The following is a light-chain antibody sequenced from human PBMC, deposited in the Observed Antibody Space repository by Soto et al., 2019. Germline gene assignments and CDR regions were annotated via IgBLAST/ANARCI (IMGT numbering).Light chain of an antibody. CDR1: QSISSW. J-gene: IGKJ5*01. CDR3: RQHNTYPIT. CDR2: KAS. Sequence: DIQMTQSPSTLSASVGDRVTITYRASQSISSWLAWYQQKPGKAPKLLIYKASSLESGVPSRFSGSGSGTEFTLTISSLQPDDFATYYCRQHNTYPITFGQGTRLEIK. V-gene: IGKV1-5*03.